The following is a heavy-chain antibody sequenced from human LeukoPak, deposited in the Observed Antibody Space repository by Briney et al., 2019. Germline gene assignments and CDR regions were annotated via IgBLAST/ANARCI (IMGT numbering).Heavy chain of an antibody. Sequence: GGSLRLSCAASGFTVSSNYMNWVRQAPGKGLEWVSVINSGGNAYYAASVKGRFTISRDNSKNMLYLQMNSLRADDTAVYYCARSQGGTMSLRHFDLWGRGTLVTVSS. D-gene: IGHD3-22*01. J-gene: IGHJ2*01. CDR1: GFTVSSNY. CDR3: ARSQGGTMSLRHFDL. CDR2: INSGGNA. V-gene: IGHV3-53*01.